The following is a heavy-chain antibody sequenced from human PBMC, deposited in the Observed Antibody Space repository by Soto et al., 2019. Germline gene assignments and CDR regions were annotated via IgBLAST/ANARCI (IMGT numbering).Heavy chain of an antibody. CDR2: ISYDGSNK. CDR3: AATVTTSGVYYYGMDV. V-gene: IGHV3-30*03. CDR1: GFTFSSYG. D-gene: IGHD4-4*01. J-gene: IGHJ6*02. Sequence: PWGSLRLSCAASGFTFSSYGTHWVRQAPGKGLEWVAVISYDGSNKYYADSVKGRFTISRDNSKNTLYLQMNRLRAEDTAVYYCAATVTTSGVYYYGMDVSGQGTAVTVSS.